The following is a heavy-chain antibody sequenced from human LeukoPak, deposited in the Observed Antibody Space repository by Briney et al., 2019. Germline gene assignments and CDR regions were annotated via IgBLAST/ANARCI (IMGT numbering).Heavy chain of an antibody. J-gene: IGHJ3*02. CDR3: AKDDGGDQLLSHAFDI. CDR1: GFTFSSYA. CDR2: ISGSGGST. Sequence: GGSLRLSCAASGFTFSSYAMSWVRQAPGKGLEWVSAISGSGGSTYYADSVKGGFTISRDNSKNTLYLQMNSLRAEDTAVYYCAKDDGGDQLLSHAFDIWGQGTMVTVSS. V-gene: IGHV3-23*01. D-gene: IGHD2-2*01.